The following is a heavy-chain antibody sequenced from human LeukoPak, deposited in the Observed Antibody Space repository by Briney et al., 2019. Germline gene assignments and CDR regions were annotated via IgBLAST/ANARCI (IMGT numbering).Heavy chain of an antibody. J-gene: IGHJ5*02. CDR2: INHSGST. Sequence: PSETLSLTCAVYGGSFSGYYWSWIRQPPGKGLEWIGEINHSGSTNYNPSLKSRVTISVDTSKSQFSLKLSSVTAADTAVYYCARPPYYYGSGTLGGWFDPWGQGTLVTVSS. V-gene: IGHV4-34*01. D-gene: IGHD3-10*01. CDR3: ARPPYYYGSGTLGGWFDP. CDR1: GGSFSGYY.